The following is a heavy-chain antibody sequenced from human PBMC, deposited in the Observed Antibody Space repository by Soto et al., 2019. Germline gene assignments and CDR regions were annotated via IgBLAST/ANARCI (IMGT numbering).Heavy chain of an antibody. J-gene: IGHJ6*01. CDR2: ISSYSTYI. V-gene: IGHV3-21*01. Sequence: EVQLVESGGGLVKPGGSLRLSCAASGFNFETYSMNWVRQAPGKGLEWVSSISSYSTYIYYATSVKGRFTISRDNAKNSLYLQLNSLRDEDTAVYYCARAYCGGDCLWDYYGMNAW. CDR1: GFNFETYS. D-gene: IGHD2-21*02. CDR3: ARAYCGGDCLWDYYGMNA.